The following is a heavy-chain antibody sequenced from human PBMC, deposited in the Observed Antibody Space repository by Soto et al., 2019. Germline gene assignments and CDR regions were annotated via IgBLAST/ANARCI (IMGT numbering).Heavy chain of an antibody. D-gene: IGHD3-16*02. Sequence: QVQLQQWGAGLLKPSETLSLTCAVYGGSFSGYYWSWIRQPPGKGLEWIGEINHSGSTNYNPSLKSRVTISVDTSKNQFSLKLSSVTAADTAVYYCAREEGFYVRGSYRTRPFDYWGQGTLVTVSS. CDR3: AREEGFYVRGSYRTRPFDY. CDR1: GGSFSGYY. V-gene: IGHV4-34*01. CDR2: INHSGST. J-gene: IGHJ4*02.